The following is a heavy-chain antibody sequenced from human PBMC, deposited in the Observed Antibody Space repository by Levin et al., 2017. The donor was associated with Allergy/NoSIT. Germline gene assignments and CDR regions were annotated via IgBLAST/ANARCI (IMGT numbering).Heavy chain of an antibody. J-gene: IGHJ4*02. D-gene: IGHD6-6*01. V-gene: IGHV3-30*18. CDR3: AKGTYYSSSSLSGFDY. Sequence: GGSLRLSCAAYGFTFSSYGMHWVRQAPGKGLEWVAVISYDGSNKYYADSVKGRFTISRDNSKNTLYLQMNSLRAEDTAVYYCAKGTYYSSSSLSGFDYWGQGTLVTVSS. CDR1: GFTFSSYG. CDR2: ISYDGSNK.